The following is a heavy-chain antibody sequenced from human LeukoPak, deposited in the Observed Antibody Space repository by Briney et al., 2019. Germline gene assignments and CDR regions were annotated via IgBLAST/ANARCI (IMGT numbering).Heavy chain of an antibody. CDR3: ARDRSQYAVGAPFDY. V-gene: IGHV4-39*07. CDR2: IYYSGST. D-gene: IGHD1-26*01. CDR1: GGSISSSSYH. J-gene: IGHJ4*02. Sequence: SETLSLTCTVSGGSISSSSYHWGWIRQPPGKGLEWIGSIYYSGSTYYNPSLKSRVTISVDTSKNQFSLKLSSVTAADTAVYYCARDRSQYAVGAPFDYWGQGTLVTVSS.